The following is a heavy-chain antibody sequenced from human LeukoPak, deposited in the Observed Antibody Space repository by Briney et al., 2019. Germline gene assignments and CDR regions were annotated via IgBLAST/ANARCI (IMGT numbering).Heavy chain of an antibody. CDR2: IFYSGST. Sequence: ASEPLSLTCTVSGASISSSNDYWGWIRRTPAKVLEWIGDIFYSGSTHYNPSLKSRITMSVDTSKIQFSLKLNSMTAADTAVYYCARLRYNWNYGLFDYWGQGSLVTVSS. CDR1: GASISSSNDY. CDR3: ARLRYNWNYGLFDY. J-gene: IGHJ4*02. V-gene: IGHV4-39*01. D-gene: IGHD1-7*01.